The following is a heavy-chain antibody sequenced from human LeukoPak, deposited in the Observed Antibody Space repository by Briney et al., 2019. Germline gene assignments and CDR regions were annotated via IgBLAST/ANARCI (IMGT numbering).Heavy chain of an antibody. J-gene: IGHJ4*02. CDR2: IIPILGIA. V-gene: IGHV1-69*04. CDR1: GGTFRSYT. D-gene: IGHD6-19*01. Sequence: GASVKVCCKASGGTFRSYTISWVRQAPGQGLEWMGRIIPILGIANYAQKFQGSVTITADKSTSTAYMELSSLRSEDTAVYYCAREVSGGEFDYWGQGTLVTVSS. CDR3: AREVSGGEFDY.